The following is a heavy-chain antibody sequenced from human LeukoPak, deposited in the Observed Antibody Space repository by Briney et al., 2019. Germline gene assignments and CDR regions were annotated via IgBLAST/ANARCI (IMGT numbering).Heavy chain of an antibody. V-gene: IGHV3-7*01. D-gene: IGHD3-16*01. Sequence: GGSLRLSCAASGFTFSDSWMSWVRQALGKGLEWVANMNQDGSAKDYVDSVKGRFTISRDNARNSLYLQMSSLRAEDTAVYYCATYTHWVAGDVWGQGTTVTVSS. J-gene: IGHJ6*02. CDR2: MNQDGSAK. CDR3: ATYTHWVAGDV. CDR1: GFTFSDSW.